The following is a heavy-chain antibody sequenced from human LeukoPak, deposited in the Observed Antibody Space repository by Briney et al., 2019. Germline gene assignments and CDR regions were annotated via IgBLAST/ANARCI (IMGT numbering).Heavy chain of an antibody. Sequence: GGSLRLSCAASGFTFSSYWMSWVRQAPGKGLEWVALLSYDGSSEYYADSVRGRFTISRDISKNTLYLQMNSLRPEDTAVYYCVRQGHHWGQGTLVTVSS. J-gene: IGHJ5*02. CDR1: GFTFSSYW. CDR2: LSYDGSSE. CDR3: VRQGHH. V-gene: IGHV3-30*03.